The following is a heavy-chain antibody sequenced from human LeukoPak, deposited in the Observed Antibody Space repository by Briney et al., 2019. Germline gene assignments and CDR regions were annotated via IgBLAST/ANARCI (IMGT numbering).Heavy chain of an antibody. D-gene: IGHD4-17*01. CDR3: ARDKYGAYSDF. J-gene: IGHJ4*02. CDR2: IKHDGSEQ. V-gene: IGHV3-7*01. CDR1: GFTFSSYW. Sequence: PGGSLRLSCEASGFTFSSYWMDWVRQAPGKGREWVANIKHDGSEQYYVDSVKGRFTISRDNGRNLLYLQMNSLRVEDTAVYYCARDKYGAYSDFWGQGTLVTVSS.